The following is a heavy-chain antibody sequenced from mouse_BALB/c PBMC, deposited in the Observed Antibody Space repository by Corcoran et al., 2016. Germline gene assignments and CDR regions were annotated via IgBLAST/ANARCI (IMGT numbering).Heavy chain of an antibody. CDR3: AREPYAMDY. CDR2: INTYTGEP. Sequence: QIQLVQSGPALKKPGGTVKISCKASGYTSTHSGMNWVKQAPGKGVKWMGWINTYTGEPTYADDFKGRFAFSLETSASTAYLQINNLKNEDTATYLCAREPYAMDYWGQGTSVTVSS. J-gene: IGHJ4*01. V-gene: IGHV9-3-1*01. CDR1: GYTSTHSG.